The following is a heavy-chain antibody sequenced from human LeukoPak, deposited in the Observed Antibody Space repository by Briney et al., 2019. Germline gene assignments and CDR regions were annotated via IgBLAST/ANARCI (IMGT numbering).Heavy chain of an antibody. V-gene: IGHV4-34*01. CDR2: INHSGST. J-gene: IGHJ5*02. CDR3: ARVGQLWSRYNWFDR. D-gene: IGHD5-18*01. Sequence: PSETLSLTCAVYGGSFSGYYWSWLRQPPGKGLEWIGEINHSGSTNYNPSLKSRVTISVDTSKNQFSLKLSSVTAADTAVYYCARVGQLWSRYNWFDRWGQGTLVTVSS. CDR1: GGSFSGYY.